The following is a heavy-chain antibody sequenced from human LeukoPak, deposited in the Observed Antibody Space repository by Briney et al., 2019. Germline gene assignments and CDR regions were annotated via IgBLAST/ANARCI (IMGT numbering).Heavy chain of an antibody. Sequence: GESLMSSCKGSGYSFTSYWIGWVRQMPGKGLEWMGIIYPGDSDTRYSPSFQGQVTISADKSISTAYLQWSSLKASDTAMYYCARLRIVVVPAADRSDWFDPWGQGTLVTVSS. CDR3: ARLRIVVVPAADRSDWFDP. J-gene: IGHJ5*02. V-gene: IGHV5-51*01. CDR2: IYPGDSDT. CDR1: GYSFTSYW. D-gene: IGHD2-2*01.